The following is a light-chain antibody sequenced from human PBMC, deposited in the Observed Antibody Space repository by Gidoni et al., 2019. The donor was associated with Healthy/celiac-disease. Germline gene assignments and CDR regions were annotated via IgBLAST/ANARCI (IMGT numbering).Light chain of an antibody. J-gene: IGLJ2*01. Sequence: QSALTQPASVSGSPGQSITISCTGTSSDVGSYNLVSWSQQHPGKAPKLMIYEVSKRPSVVSNRFSVSKSGNTASLTISWLQAEDEADYYCCSYAGSHVVFGGGTKLTVL. CDR2: EVS. V-gene: IGLV2-23*02. CDR1: SSDVGSYNL. CDR3: CSYAGSHVV.